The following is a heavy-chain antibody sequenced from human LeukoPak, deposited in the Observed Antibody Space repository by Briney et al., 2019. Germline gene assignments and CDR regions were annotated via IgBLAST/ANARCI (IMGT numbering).Heavy chain of an antibody. D-gene: IGHD4-17*01. CDR3: ARVXNLVRGDYLFDY. J-gene: IGHJ4*02. CDR1: GGTFSSYA. Sequence: GSSVKVSCKASGGTFSSYAISWVRQAPGQGLEWMGRIIPIFGTANYAQKFQGRVTITTDESTSTAYMELSSLRSEDTAVYYCARVXNLVRGDYLFDYWGQGTLVTVSS. V-gene: IGHV1-69*05. CDR2: IIPIFGTA.